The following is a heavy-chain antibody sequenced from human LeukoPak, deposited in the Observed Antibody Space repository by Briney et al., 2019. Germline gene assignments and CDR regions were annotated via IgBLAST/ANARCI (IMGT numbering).Heavy chain of an antibody. J-gene: IGHJ5*02. V-gene: IGHV4-59*01. D-gene: IGHD3-10*01. CDR2: IYYSGST. Sequence: SETLSLTCTVSGGSISSYYWSWIRQPPGKGLEWIGYIYYSGSTNYNPSLKSRVTMSVDTSKNQFSLKLSSVTAADMAVYYCARELYGHYYGSGSYNWFDPWGQGTLVTVSS. CDR3: ARELYGHYYGSGSYNWFDP. CDR1: GGSISSYY.